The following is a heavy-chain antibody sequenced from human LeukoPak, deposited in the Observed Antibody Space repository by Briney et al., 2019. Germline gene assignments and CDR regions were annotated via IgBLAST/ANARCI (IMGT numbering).Heavy chain of an antibody. Sequence: GGSLRLSCAASGFTFGNYAMSWVRQAPGKGLEWLANIKQDGSEKYYVDSVKGRFTISRDNAKNSLYLQMNSLETEDTAVYYCVRVPTSHYAADSWGQGTLVTVSS. CDR3: VRVPTSHYAADS. CDR2: IKQDGSEK. CDR1: GFTFGNYA. V-gene: IGHV3-7*03. D-gene: IGHD2-2*01. J-gene: IGHJ4*02.